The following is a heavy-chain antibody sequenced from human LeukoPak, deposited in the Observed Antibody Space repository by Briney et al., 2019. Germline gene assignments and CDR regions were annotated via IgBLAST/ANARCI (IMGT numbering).Heavy chain of an antibody. D-gene: IGHD2-15*01. CDR3: ANEVVAARYYYYGMDV. CDR1: GFTFSSYA. Sequence: GGSLRLSCAASGFTFSSYAMSWVRQAPGKGLEWVSAISGSGGSTYYADSVKGRFTISRDNSKNTLYLQMNSLRAEDTAVYYCANEVVAARYYYYGMDVWGQGTTVTVSS. J-gene: IGHJ6*02. V-gene: IGHV3-23*01. CDR2: ISGSGGST.